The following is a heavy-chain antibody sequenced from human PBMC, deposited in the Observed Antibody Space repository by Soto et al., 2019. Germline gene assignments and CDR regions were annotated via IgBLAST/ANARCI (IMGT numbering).Heavy chain of an antibody. CDR1: GGTFSSYA. V-gene: IGHV1-69*01. D-gene: IGHD5-18*01. CDR2: IIPIFGTA. CDR3: ARGIKEGYSYGYWFDP. Sequence: QVQLVQSGAEVKKPGSSVKVSCKASGGTFSSYAISWVRQAPGQGLEWMGGIIPIFGTANYAQKFQGRVTITADESTSTAYRELSSLRSEDTAVYYWARGIKEGYSYGYWFDPWGQGTLVTVSS. J-gene: IGHJ5*02.